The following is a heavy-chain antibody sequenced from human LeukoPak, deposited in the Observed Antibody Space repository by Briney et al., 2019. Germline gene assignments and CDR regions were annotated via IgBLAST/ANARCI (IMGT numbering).Heavy chain of an antibody. Sequence: GGSPRLSRAPPGFTSSIYSLDWVPEALGRGVGRISCISSSSSTIDFADSVKGRFTISRDNARNSVYRQMNSLRAEDTAVYYCARVHTNSYAADLWGQGTLVTVSS. CDR1: GFTSSIYS. D-gene: IGHD3-16*01. CDR3: ARVHTNSYAADL. V-gene: IGHV3-48*04. J-gene: IGHJ5*02. CDR2: ISSSSSTI.